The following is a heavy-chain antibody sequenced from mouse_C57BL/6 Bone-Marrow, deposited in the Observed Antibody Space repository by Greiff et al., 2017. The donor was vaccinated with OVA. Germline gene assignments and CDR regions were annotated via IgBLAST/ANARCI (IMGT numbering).Heavy chain of an antibody. J-gene: IGHJ4*01. CDR2: IDPENGDT. Sequence: EVQLQESGAELVRPGASVKLSCTASGFNIKDDYMHWVKQRPEQGLEWIGWIDPENGDTEYASKFQGKATITADTSSNTAYLQLSSLTSEDTAVYYCTTGAMDYWGQGTSVTVSS. CDR1: GFNIKDDY. V-gene: IGHV14-4*01. CDR3: TTGAMDY.